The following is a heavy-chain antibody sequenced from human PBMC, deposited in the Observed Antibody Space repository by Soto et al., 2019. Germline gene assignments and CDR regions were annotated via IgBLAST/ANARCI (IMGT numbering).Heavy chain of an antibody. V-gene: IGHV5-51*01. Sequence: GESLKISCQASGYSFTNYRIGWVRQMPGKGLEWMGSIWPGDSETRYNPSFQGQVTISADKSISTAYLQWSSLKASDTAMYCCGIGGAGYFFAIWAKGTMVIVSS. CDR2: IWPGDSET. D-gene: IGHD6-13*01. J-gene: IGHJ3*02. CDR1: GYSFTNYR. CDR3: GIGGAGYFFAI.